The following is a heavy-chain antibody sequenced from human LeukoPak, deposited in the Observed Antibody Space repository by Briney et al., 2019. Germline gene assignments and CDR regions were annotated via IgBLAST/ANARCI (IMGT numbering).Heavy chain of an antibody. CDR2: ISYDGSNK. J-gene: IGHJ4*02. CDR3: ATDSAPDF. CDR1: GFTFSSYA. Sequence: PGTSLRLSCAASGFTFSSYAIHWVRQAPGKGLEWVTIISYDGSNKYYADSVKGRFTISRDNSKNTLYLQMNSLRAEDTAVYYCATDSAPDFWGQGTLVTVSS. V-gene: IGHV3-30*04.